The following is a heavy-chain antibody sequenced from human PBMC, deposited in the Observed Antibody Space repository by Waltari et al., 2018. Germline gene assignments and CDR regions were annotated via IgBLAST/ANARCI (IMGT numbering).Heavy chain of an antibody. CDR2: IRSKAYGGTT. J-gene: IGHJ4*02. Sequence: EVQLVESGGGLVQPGRSLRLSCTASGFTFGDYAMSWFRQAPGKGLEWVGFIRSKAYGGTTEYAASVKGRLTISRNDSKSIAYLQMNSLKTEDTAVYYCTRDGRIAAAELFDYWGQGTLVTVSS. CDR3: TRDGRIAAAELFDY. V-gene: IGHV3-49*03. D-gene: IGHD6-13*01. CDR1: GFTFGDYA.